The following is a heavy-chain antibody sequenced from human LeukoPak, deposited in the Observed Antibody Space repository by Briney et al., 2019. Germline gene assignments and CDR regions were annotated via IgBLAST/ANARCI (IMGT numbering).Heavy chain of an antibody. V-gene: IGHV3-48*03. J-gene: IGHJ3*02. CDR2: ISSSGSTI. CDR3: AKLKTAYDAFDI. Sequence: GGSLRLSCAASGFTFSSYEMNWVRQAPGKGLEWVSYISSSGSTIYYADSVKGRFTISRDNSKNTLYLQMNSLRAEDTAVYYCAKLKTAYDAFDIWGQGTMVTVSS. CDR1: GFTFSSYE. D-gene: IGHD2-21*02.